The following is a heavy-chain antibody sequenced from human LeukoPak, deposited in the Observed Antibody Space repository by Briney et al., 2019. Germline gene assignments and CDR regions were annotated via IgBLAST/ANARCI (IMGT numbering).Heavy chain of an antibody. J-gene: IGHJ4*02. D-gene: IGHD6-19*01. CDR2: ISHDGSNK. CDR3: AKETTNGWHVLDY. Sequence: GRSLRLSCAASGFPFSNFGMPWVRQAPGKGLEGVAAISHDGSNKYYSDSVKGRFTISRDNSKDTLFLQMNSLRAEDTSVYYCAKETTNGWHVLDYWGQGTLVTVSS. V-gene: IGHV3-30*18. CDR1: GFPFSNFG.